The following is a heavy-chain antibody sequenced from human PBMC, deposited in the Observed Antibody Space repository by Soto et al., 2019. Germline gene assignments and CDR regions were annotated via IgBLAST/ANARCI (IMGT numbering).Heavy chain of an antibody. J-gene: IGHJ6*02. CDR1: GGSFNNYA. CDR2: IIPNFDTP. Sequence: QVHLVQSGAGVKKPGSSVKVSCKTSGGSFNNYAVSWVRQAPGQGLEWMGGIIPNFDTPNYAQKFQDRVTIIADESTSTVYMELRSLRSNDTAVYYCAVAMVREILILESSGMHVWGQGTTVIVSS. D-gene: IGHD3-10*01. V-gene: IGHV1-69*01. CDR3: AVAMVREILILESSGMHV.